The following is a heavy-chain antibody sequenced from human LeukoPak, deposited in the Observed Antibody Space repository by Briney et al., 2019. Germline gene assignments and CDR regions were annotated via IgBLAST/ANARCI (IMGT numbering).Heavy chain of an antibody. J-gene: IGHJ6*03. V-gene: IGHV4-31*03. CDR2: IYYSGST. CDR1: GGSISSGGYY. CDR3: ARGRSCSSTSCYPYMDV. Sequence: SQTLSLTCTVSGGSISSGGYYWSWIRQHPGKGLEWIGYIYYSGSTYYNPSLKSRVTISVDTSKNQFSLKLSSVTAADTAVYYCARGRSCSSTSCYPYMDVWGIGTTVTVSS. D-gene: IGHD2-2*01.